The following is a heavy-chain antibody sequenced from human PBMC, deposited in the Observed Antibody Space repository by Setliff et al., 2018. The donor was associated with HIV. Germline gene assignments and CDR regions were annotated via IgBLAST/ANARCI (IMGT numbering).Heavy chain of an antibody. J-gene: IGHJ6*03. CDR2: INPDSDGT. CDR3: ARELGLAALHGPMDL. V-gene: IGHV1-2*02. CDR1: SYTFTSYG. Sequence: ASVKVSCKASSYTFTSYGINWVRQAPGQGLEWMGWINPDSDGTFYAQKFQDRVIMTRDTSSSTAYMELSSLTSDDTAVYYCARELGLAALHGPMDLWGKGTTVTVSS. D-gene: IGHD2-21*02.